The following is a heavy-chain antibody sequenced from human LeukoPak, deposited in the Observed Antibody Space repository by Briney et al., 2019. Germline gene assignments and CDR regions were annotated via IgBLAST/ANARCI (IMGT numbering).Heavy chain of an antibody. V-gene: IGHV3-48*03. Sequence: GGSLRLSCAASGFTFSSYAMSWVRQAPGKGLEWVSYISSSGSTIYYADSVKGRFTISRDNAKNSLYLQMNSLRAEDTAVYYCAREIEYYGDNRGHAFDIWGQGTMVTVSS. D-gene: IGHD4-17*01. CDR3: AREIEYYGDNRGHAFDI. J-gene: IGHJ3*02. CDR2: ISSSGSTI. CDR1: GFTFSSYA.